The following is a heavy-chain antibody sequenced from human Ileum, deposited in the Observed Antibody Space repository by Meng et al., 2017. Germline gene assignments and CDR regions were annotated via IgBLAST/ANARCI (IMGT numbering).Heavy chain of an antibody. Sequence: QVQRQQARPWLLEPSGTLSLTCVVSGDSISSSNWWNWVRQPPGKVLEWIGEIFHTGSTNYNPSLKSRVTISADKSKNQFSLNLSSVTAADTAVYYCATNKNKKIDYWGQGTLVTVSS. CDR3: ATNKNKKIDY. D-gene: IGHD2/OR15-2a*01. J-gene: IGHJ4*02. V-gene: IGHV4-4*02. CDR1: GDSISSSNW. CDR2: IFHTGST.